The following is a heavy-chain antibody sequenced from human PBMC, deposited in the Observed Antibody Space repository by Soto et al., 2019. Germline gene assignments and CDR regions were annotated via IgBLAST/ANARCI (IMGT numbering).Heavy chain of an antibody. Sequence: PSETLSLTCTVSGGSISSSSYYWGWIRQPPGKGLEWIGSIYYSGSTYYNPALKSRVTISVDTSKNQFSLRLSSVTAADTAIYYCASLPHRGSRNYWGQGTLVTVSS. CDR3: ASLPHRGSRNY. V-gene: IGHV4-39*01. J-gene: IGHJ1*01. CDR2: IYYSGST. D-gene: IGHD3-10*01. CDR1: GGSISSSSYY.